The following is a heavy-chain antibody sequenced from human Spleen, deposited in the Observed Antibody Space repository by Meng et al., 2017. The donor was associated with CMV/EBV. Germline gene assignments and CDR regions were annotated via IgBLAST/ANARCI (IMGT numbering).Heavy chain of an antibody. CDR3: ARVRSSGWYKDPDYYDY. V-gene: IGHV1-46*01. CDR2: INPSGGST. J-gene: IGHJ4*02. Sequence: YTFSCSFIHWVRQALGQGLEWVGMINPSGGSTSYAQKFQGRVTVTRDTSTSTVYLELSSLRSEDTAMYYCARVRSSGWYKDPDYYDYRGQGTLVTVSS. CDR1: YTFSCSF. D-gene: IGHD6-19*01.